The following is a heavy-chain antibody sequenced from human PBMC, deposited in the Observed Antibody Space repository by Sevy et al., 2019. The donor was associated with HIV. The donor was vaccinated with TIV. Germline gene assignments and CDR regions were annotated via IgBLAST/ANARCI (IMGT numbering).Heavy chain of an antibody. CDR3: AKDEWYSRNWYKDY. Sequence: GGSLRLSCAASGFTFSSYAMNWVRQAPGKGLEWVSTISGSGDTTYYADSVKGRFTISRDNAKNTLYLQMNSLRAEDTAIYCCAKDEWYSRNWYKDYWGQGTLVTVSS. CDR2: ISGSGDTT. J-gene: IGHJ4*02. V-gene: IGHV3-23*01. D-gene: IGHD6-13*01. CDR1: GFTFSSYA.